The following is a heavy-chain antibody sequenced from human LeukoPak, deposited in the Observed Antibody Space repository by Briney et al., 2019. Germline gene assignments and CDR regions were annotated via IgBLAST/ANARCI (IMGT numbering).Heavy chain of an antibody. D-gene: IGHD3-22*01. J-gene: IGHJ4*02. Sequence: PGGSLRLSCAASGLTVSNNYMSWVRQAPGKGREWVSVIYVGGGPTYYADSVRGRFTISRDNSKNTVYLRINSLRPEDTAVYYCASYDGRAAYFEHWGQGTLVTVSS. V-gene: IGHV3-66*02. CDR3: ASYDGRAAYFEH. CDR1: GLTVSNNY. CDR2: IYVGGGPT.